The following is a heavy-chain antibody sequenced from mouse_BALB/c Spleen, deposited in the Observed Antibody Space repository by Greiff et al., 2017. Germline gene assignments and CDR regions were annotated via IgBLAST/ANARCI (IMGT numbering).Heavy chain of an antibody. V-gene: IGHV5-6-5*01. Sequence: DVKLVESGGGLVKPGGSLKLSCAASGFTFSSYAMSWVRQTPEKRLEWVASISSGGSTYYPDSVKGRFTISRDNARNILYLQMSSLRSEDTAMYYCARGPSHYYGSPYAMDYWGQGTSVTVSS. D-gene: IGHD1-1*01. CDR2: ISSGGST. J-gene: IGHJ4*01. CDR3: ARGPSHYYGSPYAMDY. CDR1: GFTFSSYA.